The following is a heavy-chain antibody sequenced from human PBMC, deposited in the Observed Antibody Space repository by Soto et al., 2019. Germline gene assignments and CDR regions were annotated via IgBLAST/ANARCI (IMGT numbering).Heavy chain of an antibody. CDR1: GGTFSSYA. J-gene: IGHJ6*01. Sequence: ASVKVSCKASGGTFSSYAISWVRQAPGQGLEWMGGIIPIFGTANYAQKFQGRVTITADESTSTAYMELSSLRSEDTAVYYCARVNPRLVYYGMDVWGQGTTVTVCS. CDR2: IIPIFGTA. V-gene: IGHV1-69*13. D-gene: IGHD6-6*01. CDR3: ARVNPRLVYYGMDV.